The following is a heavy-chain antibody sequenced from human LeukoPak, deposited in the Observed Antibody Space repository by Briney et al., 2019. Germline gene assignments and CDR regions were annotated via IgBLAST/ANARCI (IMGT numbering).Heavy chain of an antibody. CDR2: ISSSGDTI. CDR3: ARHLSGVTGYTYGRGIDY. J-gene: IGHJ4*02. V-gene: IGHV3-11*04. Sequence: GGSLRLPCAASGFTFSDYYMSWIRQAPEKGLEWVSYISSSGDTIYNADSVKGRFTISRDNAKTSLYLQMNSLRAEDTAVYYCARHLSGVTGYTYGRGIDYWGQGTLVTVSS. CDR1: GFTFSDYY. D-gene: IGHD5-18*01.